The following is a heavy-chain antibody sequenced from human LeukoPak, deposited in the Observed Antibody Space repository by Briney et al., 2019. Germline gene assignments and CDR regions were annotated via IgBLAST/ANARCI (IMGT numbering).Heavy chain of an antibody. CDR2: ISYDGSNK. CDR1: GFPFSSYW. D-gene: IGHD2-2*01. V-gene: IGHV3-30-3*01. J-gene: IGHJ6*03. CDR3: ARGVVPAYYYMDV. Sequence: GGSLRLSCAASGFPFSSYWVHWVRQAPGKGLEWVAVISYDGSNKYYADSVKGRFTISRDNSKNTLYLQMNSLRAEDTAVHYCARGVVPAYYYMDVWGKGTTVTVSS.